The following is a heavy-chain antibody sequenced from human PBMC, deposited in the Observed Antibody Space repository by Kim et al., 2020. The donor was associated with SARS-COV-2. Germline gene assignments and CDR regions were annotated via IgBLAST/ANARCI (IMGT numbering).Heavy chain of an antibody. CDR2: IYSGGST. J-gene: IGHJ3*02. CDR1: GFTVSSNY. V-gene: IGHV3-53*01. D-gene: IGHD5-18*01. CDR3: ARGHGQHSDAFDI. Sequence: GGSLRLSCAASGFTVSSNYMSWVRQAPGKGLEWVSDIYSGGSTYYADSVKGRFTISRDNSKNTLYLQMNSLRAEDTAVYYCARGHGQHSDAFDIWGQGTMVTVSS.